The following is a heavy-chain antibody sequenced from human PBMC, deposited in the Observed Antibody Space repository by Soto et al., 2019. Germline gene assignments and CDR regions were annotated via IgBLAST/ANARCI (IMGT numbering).Heavy chain of an antibody. CDR3: ARAVAVPADFDY. J-gene: IGHJ4*02. CDR1: GYTFTSYG. Sequence: ASVKVSCKASGYTFTSYGISWVRQAPGQGLEWMGWISAYNGNTNYAQKFQGRVTMTTDASTSTAYMELSSLRSDDTAVYYCARAVAVPADFDYWGQGTLVTVSS. CDR2: ISAYNGNT. D-gene: IGHD6-19*01. V-gene: IGHV1-18*01.